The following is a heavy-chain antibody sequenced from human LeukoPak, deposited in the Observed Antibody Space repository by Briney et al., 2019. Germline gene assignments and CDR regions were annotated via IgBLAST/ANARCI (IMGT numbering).Heavy chain of an antibody. Sequence: GGSLRLSCAASGFTFSSYWMSWVRQAPGKGLEWVANIKQDGSEKYYVDSLMGRFTISRDNGKNSLYLQMNSLRAEDTAVYYCARPRSIFGVLIALDYWGQGTLVTVSS. CDR2: IKQDGSEK. V-gene: IGHV3-7*01. CDR3: ARPRSIFGVLIALDY. CDR1: GFTFSSYW. J-gene: IGHJ4*02. D-gene: IGHD3-3*01.